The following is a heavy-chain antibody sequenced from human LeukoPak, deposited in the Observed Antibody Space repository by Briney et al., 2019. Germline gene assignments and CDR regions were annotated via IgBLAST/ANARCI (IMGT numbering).Heavy chain of an antibody. CDR2: IYNSRCT. V-gene: IGHV4-61*01. CDR1: GCFVSSGSCY. J-gene: IGHJ4*02. CDR3: ARGNPYYDILTGVADY. Sequence: SEKLSCTCTGSGCFVSSGSCYWRWIRQPPGKGLEWIGHIYNSRCTKYNPSLKSRVTISADTYKKQFSLKPSSVTTADTAIYYCARGNPYYDILTGVADYWGQGTLVTVSS. D-gene: IGHD3-9*01.